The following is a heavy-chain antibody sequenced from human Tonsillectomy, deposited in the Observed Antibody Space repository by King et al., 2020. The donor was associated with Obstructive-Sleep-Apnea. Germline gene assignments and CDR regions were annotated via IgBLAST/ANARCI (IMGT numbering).Heavy chain of an antibody. Sequence: VQLVESGGGLVKPGGSLRLSCAASGFTFSDYYMSWIRQAPGKGLEWVSYISSSSRYTNYADSVKGRFTISRDNAKNSLYLQMNSLRAEDTAVYYCARDMCSGGSCYSGAFDIWGQGTMVTVSS. J-gene: IGHJ3*02. CDR3: ARDMCSGGSCYSGAFDI. CDR1: GFTFSDYY. V-gene: IGHV3-11*06. CDR2: ISSSSRYT. D-gene: IGHD2-15*01.